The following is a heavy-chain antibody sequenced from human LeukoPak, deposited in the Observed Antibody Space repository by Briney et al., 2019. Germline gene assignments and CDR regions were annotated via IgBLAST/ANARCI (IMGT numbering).Heavy chain of an antibody. J-gene: IGHJ4*02. CDR1: GFTFSSYS. V-gene: IGHV3-21*01. Sequence: PGGSLRLSRAASGFTFSSYSMNWVRQAPGKGLEWVSSISSSSSYIYYADSVKGRFTISRDNAKNSLYLQMNSLRAEDTAVYYCARDQSYYDPRGDYWGQGTLVTVSS. CDR2: ISSSSSYI. CDR3: ARDQSYYDPRGDY. D-gene: IGHD3-22*01.